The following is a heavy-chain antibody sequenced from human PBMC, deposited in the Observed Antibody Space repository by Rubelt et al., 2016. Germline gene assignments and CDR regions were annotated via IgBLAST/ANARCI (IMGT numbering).Heavy chain of an antibody. CDR3: AGHSHNCSSTSCGLNWFDP. Sequence: QVQLQQWGAGLLKPSETLSLTCAVYGGSFSGYYWSWIRQPPGKGLEWIGEINHSGSTNYNPSLKSRVTISVDTSKTQCSRKLSSVTAAGTAVYYCAGHSHNCSSTSCGLNWFDPWGQGTLVTVSS. D-gene: IGHD2-2*01. CDR2: INHSGST. CDR1: GGSFSGYY. V-gene: IGHV4-34*01. J-gene: IGHJ5*02.